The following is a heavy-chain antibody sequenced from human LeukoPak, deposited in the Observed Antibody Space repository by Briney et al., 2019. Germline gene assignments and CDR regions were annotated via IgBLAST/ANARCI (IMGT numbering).Heavy chain of an antibody. CDR1: GFTFSSYA. J-gene: IGHJ6*03. D-gene: IGHD2-15*01. CDR3: AKDCDGGGSCYFDV. V-gene: IGHV3-23*01. Sequence: NPGGSLRLSCAASGFTFSSYAMSWVRQAPGKGLEWVSAISGSGGSTYYADSVKGRFTISRDNSKSTLYLQMNSLRAEDTAVYYCAKDCDGGGSCYFDVWGKGTTVTVSS. CDR2: ISGSGGST.